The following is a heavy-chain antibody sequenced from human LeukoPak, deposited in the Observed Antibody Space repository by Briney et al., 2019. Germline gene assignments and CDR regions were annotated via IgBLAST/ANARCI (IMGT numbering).Heavy chain of an antibody. D-gene: IGHD2-2*01. Sequence: GGSLRLSCAASGFTFSRYSMNWVRQAPGKGLERVSSISSSSSFIYYADSVKGRFTISRDNAKNSLYLQMNSLRAEDTAVYYCARDPPLGSCSTISCPHLDYWGQGTLVTVSS. CDR3: ARDPPLGSCSTISCPHLDY. J-gene: IGHJ4*02. CDR1: GFTFSRYS. CDR2: ISSSSSFI. V-gene: IGHV3-21*01.